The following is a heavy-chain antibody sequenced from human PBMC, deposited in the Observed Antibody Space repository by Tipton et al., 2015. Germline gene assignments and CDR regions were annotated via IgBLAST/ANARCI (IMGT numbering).Heavy chain of an antibody. Sequence: TLSITCSLSGGSFYTYYGTWIRQPPGQGLEWIGEIYHSGTTNYNPSLRGRFTISLRTSKNQLSLKVDSVTAADTAIYYCARGGSPIIEMAYHHYGLDVWGQGTTVTVSS. CDR3: ARGGSPIIEMAYHHYGLDV. V-gene: IGHV4-34*01. CDR1: GGSFYTYY. D-gene: IGHD5-24*01. CDR2: IYHSGTT. J-gene: IGHJ6*02.